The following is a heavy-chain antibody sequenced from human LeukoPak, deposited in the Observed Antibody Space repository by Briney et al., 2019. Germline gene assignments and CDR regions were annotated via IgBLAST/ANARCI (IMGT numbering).Heavy chain of an antibody. Sequence: PSETLSLTCTVSGGSISSYYWSWIRQPPGKGLEWIGYIYYSGSTNYNPSLKSRVTISVDTSENQFSLKLSSVTAADTALYYCARTTSFGVGIRFDDWGQGTLVTVSS. CDR2: IYYSGST. CDR3: ARTTSFGVGIRFDD. V-gene: IGHV4-59*08. D-gene: IGHD3-3*01. CDR1: GGSISSYY. J-gene: IGHJ4*02.